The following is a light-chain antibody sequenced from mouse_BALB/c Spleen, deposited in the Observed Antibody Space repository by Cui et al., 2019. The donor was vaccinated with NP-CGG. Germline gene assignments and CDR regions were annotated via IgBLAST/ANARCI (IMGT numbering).Light chain of an antibody. CDR1: TGAVTTSNY. Sequence: HAVLTQEPALTTSPGETVTLTCRSSTGAVTTSNYANWVQEKPDHLFTGLIGGTNNRAPGVPARFSGSLIGDKAALTITGPQTEDEAIYFCALWYSNHWVFGGGTKLTVL. CDR3: ALWYSNHWV. CDR2: GTN. J-gene: IGLJ1*01. V-gene: IGLV1*01.